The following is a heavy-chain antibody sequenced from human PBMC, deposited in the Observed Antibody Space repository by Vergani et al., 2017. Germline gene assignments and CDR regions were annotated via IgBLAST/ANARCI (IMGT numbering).Heavy chain of an antibody. CDR2: IYYSGST. J-gene: IGHJ6*03. Sequence: QVQLQETGPGLVKPSETLSLTCTVSGGSISSYYWSWIRQPPGKGLEWIGYIYYSGSTNYNPSLKSRVTISVDTSKNQFSLKLSSVTAADTAVYYCAREDISLTVEGANYMDIWGKGTTVTVSS. CDR3: AREDISLTVEGANYMDI. V-gene: IGHV4-59*01. CDR1: GGSISSYY. D-gene: IGHD3-22*01.